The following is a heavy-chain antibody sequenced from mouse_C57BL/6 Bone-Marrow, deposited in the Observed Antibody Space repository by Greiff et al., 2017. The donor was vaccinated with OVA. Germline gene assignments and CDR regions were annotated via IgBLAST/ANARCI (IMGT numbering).Heavy chain of an antibody. CDR1: GYTFTDYY. V-gene: IGHV1-19*01. J-gene: IGHJ4*01. CDR2: INPSNGGT. Sequence: EVQLQQSGPVLVKPGASVKMSCKASGYTFTDYYMNWVKQSHGQSIEWIGVINPSNGGTSYNQKFKGKATLTVDKSSSTAYMELNSLTSEDSAVDYCARNYGSSPDAMDYWGQGTSVTVSS. CDR3: ARNYGSSPDAMDY. D-gene: IGHD1-1*01.